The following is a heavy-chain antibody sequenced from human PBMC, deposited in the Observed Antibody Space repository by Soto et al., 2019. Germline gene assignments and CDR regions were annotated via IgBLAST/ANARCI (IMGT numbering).Heavy chain of an antibody. J-gene: IGHJ2*01. D-gene: IGHD2-21*01. CDR3: ARVGPPSPSVIWFFDL. CDR2: IIPMLAAP. CDR1: GGSFRTYA. Sequence: QGQLVQSGAEVKKPGSSVKVSCKSSGGSFRTYAITWVRQAPGQGLEWMGGIIPMLAAPSYAQKFQGRLTITADESTTTVYIELSRMTAEDTDVYYCARVGPPSPSVIWFFDLWGRGTLVTVAS. V-gene: IGHV1-69*01.